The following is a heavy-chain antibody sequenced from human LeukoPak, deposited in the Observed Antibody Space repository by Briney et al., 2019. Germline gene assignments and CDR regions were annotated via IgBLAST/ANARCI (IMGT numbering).Heavy chain of an antibody. Sequence: SETLSLTCTVSGGSISSSSYYWGWIRQPPGKGLEWIGSIYYSGSTYYNPSLKSRVTISVDTSKNQFSLKLSSVTAADTAVYYCARFLDYGSGSYPGDYWGQGTLVTVSS. CDR2: IYYSGST. J-gene: IGHJ4*02. CDR1: GGSISSSSYY. CDR3: ARFLDYGSGSYPGDY. V-gene: IGHV4-39*01. D-gene: IGHD3-10*01.